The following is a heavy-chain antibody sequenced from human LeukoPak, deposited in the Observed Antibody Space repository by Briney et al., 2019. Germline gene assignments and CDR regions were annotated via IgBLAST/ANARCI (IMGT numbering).Heavy chain of an antibody. J-gene: IGHJ6*03. CDR2: IYYSGST. Sequence: SQTLSLTCTVSGGSISSGDYYWSWIRQPPGKGLEWIGYIYYSGSTYYNPSLKSRVTISVDTSKNQFSLKLSSVTAADTAVYYCARDRVAGANPNMDVWGKGTTVTVSS. CDR1: GGSISSGDYY. CDR3: ARDRVAGANPNMDV. V-gene: IGHV4-30-4*08. D-gene: IGHD6-25*01.